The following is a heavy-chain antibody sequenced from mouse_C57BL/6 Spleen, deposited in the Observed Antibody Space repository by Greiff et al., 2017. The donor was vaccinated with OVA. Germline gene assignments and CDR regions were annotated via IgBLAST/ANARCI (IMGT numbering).Heavy chain of an antibody. D-gene: IGHD1-1*01. J-gene: IGHJ1*03. CDR3: TRLVYYGSSHWYCDV. CDR1: GFTFSDAW. CDR2: IRNKANNHAT. V-gene: IGHV6-6*01. Sequence: DVQLVESGGGLVQPGGSMKLSCAASGFTFSDAWMDWVRQSPEKGLEWVAEIRNKANNHATYYAESVKGRFTISRDDSKSSVYLQMNSLRAEDTGIYYCTRLVYYGSSHWYCDVWGTGTTVTVSS.